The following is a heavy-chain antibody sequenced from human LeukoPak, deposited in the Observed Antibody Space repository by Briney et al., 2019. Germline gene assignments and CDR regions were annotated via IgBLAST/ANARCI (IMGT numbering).Heavy chain of an antibody. CDR2: ISYDGSNK. Sequence: GGSLRLSCAASGFTFSSYAMHWVRQAPGKGLEWVAVISYDGSNKYYADSVKGRFTISRDNSKNTLYLQMNSLRAEDTAVYYSARDLEEVGATASYWGQGTLVTVSS. V-gene: IGHV3-30*04. J-gene: IGHJ4*02. CDR3: ARDLEEVGATASY. CDR1: GFTFSSYA. D-gene: IGHD1-26*01.